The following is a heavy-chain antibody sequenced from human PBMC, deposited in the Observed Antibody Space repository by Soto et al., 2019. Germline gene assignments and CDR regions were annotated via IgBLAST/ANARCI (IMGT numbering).Heavy chain of an antibody. CDR1: GFTFSSYG. CDR2: ISYDGSNK. CDR3: AKDESPYYDILTGPDY. Sequence: PGGSLRLSCAASGFTFSSYGMHWVRQAPGKGLEWVAVISYDGSNKYYADSVKGRFTISRDNSKNTLYLQMNSLRAEDTAVYYCAKDESPYYDILTGPDYWGQGTLVTVSS. D-gene: IGHD3-9*01. J-gene: IGHJ4*02. V-gene: IGHV3-30*18.